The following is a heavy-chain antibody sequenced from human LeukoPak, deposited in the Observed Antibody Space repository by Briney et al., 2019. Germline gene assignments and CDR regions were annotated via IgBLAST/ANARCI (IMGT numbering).Heavy chain of an antibody. CDR3: ARSPVDTIVGATHYFDY. J-gene: IGHJ4*02. D-gene: IGHD1-26*01. V-gene: IGHV3-13*01. CDR2: IGTAGDT. CDR1: GFTFSSYD. Sequence: GGTLRLSCAASGFTFSSYDMHWVRQATGKGLEWVSAIGTAGDTYYPGSVKGRFTISRENAKNSLYLQMNSLRAGDTAVYYCARSPVDTIVGATHYFDYWGQGTLVTVSS.